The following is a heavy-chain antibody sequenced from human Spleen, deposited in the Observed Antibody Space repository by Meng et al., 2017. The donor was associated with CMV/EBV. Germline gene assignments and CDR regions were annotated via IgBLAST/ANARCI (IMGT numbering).Heavy chain of an antibody. Sequence: GESLKISCVASTFTFSSDWMTWVRQAPGKGLECVATIKKDGSEKYYVDSVKGRFTVSRDNAKNSLYLQMNSLRAEDTAVYYCARRMEYSSSPFDYWGQGTLVTVSS. CDR2: IKKDGSEK. D-gene: IGHD3-22*01. V-gene: IGHV3-7*01. CDR3: ARRMEYSSSPFDY. J-gene: IGHJ4*02. CDR1: TFTFSSDW.